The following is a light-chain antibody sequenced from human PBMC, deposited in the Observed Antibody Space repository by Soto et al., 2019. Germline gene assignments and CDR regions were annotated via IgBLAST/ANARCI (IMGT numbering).Light chain of an antibody. CDR3: QQSYNSPQT. V-gene: IGKV1-5*01. Sequence: IQITQSPATLSASVGDRVTITCRASQSISSWLAWYQQKPGKAPKLLIYDASSLESGVPSRFSGSGSGTEFTLTINSLQPEDFATYSCQQSYNSPQTFGQGTKVDI. CDR1: QSISSW. CDR2: DAS. J-gene: IGKJ1*01.